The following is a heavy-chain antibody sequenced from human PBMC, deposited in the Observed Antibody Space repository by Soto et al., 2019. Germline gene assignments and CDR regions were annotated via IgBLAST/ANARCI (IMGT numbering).Heavy chain of an antibody. V-gene: IGHV4-61*05. D-gene: IGHD4-4*01. CDR1: GGSISSSSYY. CDR3: AKRDDYANWNFDY. J-gene: IGHJ4*02. CDR2: IHYDGTT. Sequence: SETLSLTCTVSGGSISSSSYYWGWIRQPPGKGLEWIGYIHYDGTTNQNPSLRSRVTMSIDTSKNQFFLKLSSVTAADTAVYYCAKRDDYANWNFDYWGQGALVTVSS.